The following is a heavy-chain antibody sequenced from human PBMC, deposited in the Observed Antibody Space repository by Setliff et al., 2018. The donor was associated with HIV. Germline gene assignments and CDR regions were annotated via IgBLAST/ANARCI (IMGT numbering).Heavy chain of an antibody. V-gene: IGHV1-69*04. CDR2: IIPILGVA. Sequence: SVKVSCKASGGTFSSYAISWVRQAPGQGLDWMGRIIPILGVANYAQRFQGKVKITADKSTSTAYMELTSLRFDDTAMYYCVRGVQSPPHYSYSYMDVWGEGTMVTVSS. J-gene: IGHJ6*03. CDR3: VRGVQSPPHYSYSYMDV. CDR1: GGTFSSYA. D-gene: IGHD3-3*01.